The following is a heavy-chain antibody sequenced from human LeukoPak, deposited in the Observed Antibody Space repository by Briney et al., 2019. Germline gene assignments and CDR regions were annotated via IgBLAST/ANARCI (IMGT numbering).Heavy chain of an antibody. CDR2: IYYNGNT. V-gene: IGHV4-59*12. Sequence: SETLSLTCTVSDDSISSYYWSWIRQPPGKGLEWIGYIYYNGNTNYNPSLKSRVTISIDTSKNQFSLKLSSVTAADTAVYYCARDGGSGSYSVFDYWGQGTLVTVSS. CDR1: DDSISSYY. CDR3: ARDGGSGSYSVFDY. D-gene: IGHD1-26*01. J-gene: IGHJ4*02.